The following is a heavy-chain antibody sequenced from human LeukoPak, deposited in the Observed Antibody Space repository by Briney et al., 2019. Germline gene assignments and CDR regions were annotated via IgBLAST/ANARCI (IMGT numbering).Heavy chain of an antibody. V-gene: IGHV1-8*01. CDR2: MNPNSGNT. CDR1: GYTFTSYD. Sequence: ASVKVSCKASGYTFTSYDINWVRQATGQGLEWMGWMNPNSGNTGYAQKFQGRVTMTRNTSISTAHMELSSLRSEDTAVYYCARVDGDYLPYYFDYWGQGTLVTVSS. CDR3: ARVDGDYLPYYFDY. D-gene: IGHD4-17*01. J-gene: IGHJ4*02.